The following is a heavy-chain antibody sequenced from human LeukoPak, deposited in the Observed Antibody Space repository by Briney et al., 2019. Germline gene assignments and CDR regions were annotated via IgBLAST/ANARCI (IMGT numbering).Heavy chain of an antibody. D-gene: IGHD5-18*01. Sequence: SETLSLTCAVSGGSISSSNWWSWVRQPPGKGLEWIGEIYHSGSTNYNPSLKSRVTISVDKSKNQFSLKLGSVTAADTAVYYCARDSGGAMVASIDYWGQGTLVTVSS. CDR1: GGSISSSNW. V-gene: IGHV4-4*02. J-gene: IGHJ4*02. CDR2: IYHSGST. CDR3: ARDSGGAMVASIDY.